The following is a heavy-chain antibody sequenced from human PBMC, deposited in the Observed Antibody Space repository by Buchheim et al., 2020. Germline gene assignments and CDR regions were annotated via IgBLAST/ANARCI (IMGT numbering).Heavy chain of an antibody. J-gene: IGHJ2*01. CDR2: ISTYNGNT. V-gene: IGHV1-18*01. CDR1: GYTFTSYG. D-gene: IGHD1-1*01. CDR3: ARRPEVHYWYFDL. Sequence: QLVESGAEVKKPGASVKVSCKSSGYTFTSYGIGWVRQAPGQGLEWMGWISTYNGNTDYAQKFQGRVTMRTATSTSTAYMELRSLRSDDTAVYYCARRPEVHYWYFDLWGRGTL.